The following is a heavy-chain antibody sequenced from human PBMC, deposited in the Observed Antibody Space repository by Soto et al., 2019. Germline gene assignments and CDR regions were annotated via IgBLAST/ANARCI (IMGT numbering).Heavy chain of an antibody. CDR1: GASMSSYY. J-gene: IGHJ1*01. D-gene: IGHD3-9*01. V-gene: IGHV4-4*09. Sequence: PSETLSLTCFVSGASMSSYYCSWIRRPPGKGLEWIGNIHFSPSIHFSGTTNYNPSLQSQVTISVDTSKNQFSLKLSSVTAADTAVYYCAGSPRNYDILTGYYNRGYFQHWGQGPLVTVSS. CDR2: IHFSPSIHFSGTT. CDR3: AGSPRNYDILTGYYNRGYFQH.